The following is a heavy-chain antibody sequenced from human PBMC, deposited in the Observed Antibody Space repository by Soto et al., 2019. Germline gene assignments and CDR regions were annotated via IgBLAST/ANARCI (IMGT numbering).Heavy chain of an antibody. CDR3: ATDPFCGSAPGCSALDA. J-gene: IGHJ6*02. CDR2: ISAYNGNT. V-gene: IGHV1-18*04. CDR1: GYPFTSYG. Sequence: ASVKVSCKASGYPFTSYGISWVRQAPGQGLEWMGWISAYNGNTLYAQKFKGRVTMTTDTSTSTAYMELGSLRSDDTAVYYCATDPFCGSAPGCSALDAWGQGTTVTVSS. D-gene: IGHD2-21*01.